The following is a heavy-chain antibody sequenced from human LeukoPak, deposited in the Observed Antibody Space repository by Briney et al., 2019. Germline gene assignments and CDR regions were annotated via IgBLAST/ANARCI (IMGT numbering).Heavy chain of an antibody. V-gene: IGHV3-53*01. D-gene: IGHD3-10*01. CDR2: VYSGGST. J-gene: IGHJ6*03. Sequence: GGSLRLSCAASGFTVSSNYMSWVRPAPRKGLEWVSVVYSGGSTYYADSVKGRFTISRDNSKNTLYLQMNSLRAEDTAVYYCARENAMVRGVISYYYYMDVWGKGTTVTISS. CDR1: GFTVSSNY. CDR3: ARENAMVRGVISYYYYMDV.